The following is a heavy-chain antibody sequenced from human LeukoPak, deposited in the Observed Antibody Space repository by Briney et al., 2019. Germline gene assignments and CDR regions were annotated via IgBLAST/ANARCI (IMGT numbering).Heavy chain of an antibody. D-gene: IGHD6-13*01. Sequence: SETLSLTCAVYGGSFSGYYWSWIRQPPGKGLEWIGEINHSGGTNYNPSLKSRVTISVDTSKNQFSLKLSSVTAADTAVYYCAREGSSSWYTHFDYWGQGTLVTVSS. CDR3: AREGSSSWYTHFDY. CDR1: GGSFSGYY. V-gene: IGHV4-34*01. CDR2: INHSGGT. J-gene: IGHJ4*02.